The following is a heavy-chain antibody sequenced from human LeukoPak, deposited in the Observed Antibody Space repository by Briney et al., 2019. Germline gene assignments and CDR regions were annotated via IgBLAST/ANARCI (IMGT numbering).Heavy chain of an antibody. CDR3: ARYCSSTSCLGIIDY. J-gene: IGHJ4*02. D-gene: IGHD2-2*01. CDR2: ISSSSSYI. CDR1: GFTVSSNY. Sequence: GGSLRLSCGVSGFTVSSNYMSWVRQAPGKGLEWVSSISSSSSYIYYADSVKGRFTISRDNAKNSLYLQMNSLRAEDTAVYYCARYCSSTSCLGIIDYWGQGTLVTVSS. V-gene: IGHV3-21*01.